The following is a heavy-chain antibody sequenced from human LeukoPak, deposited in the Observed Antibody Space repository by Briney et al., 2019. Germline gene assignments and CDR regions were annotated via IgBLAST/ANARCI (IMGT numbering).Heavy chain of an antibody. D-gene: IGHD6-13*01. CDR3: ARKKRARPLFSIAAAGPGWFDP. J-gene: IGHJ5*02. CDR1: GGSFSGYY. Sequence: PSETLSLTCAVYGGSFSGYYWSWIRQPPGKGLEWIGEINHSGSTNYNPSLKSRVTISVDTSKNQFSLKLSSVTAADTAVYYCARKKRARPLFSIAAAGPGWFDPWGQGTLVTVSS. V-gene: IGHV4-34*01. CDR2: INHSGST.